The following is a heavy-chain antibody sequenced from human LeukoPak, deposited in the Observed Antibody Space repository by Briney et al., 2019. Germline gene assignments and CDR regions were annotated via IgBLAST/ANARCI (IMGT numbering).Heavy chain of an antibody. CDR1: GYSISSGYY. V-gene: IGHV4-38-2*02. D-gene: IGHD2-15*01. CDR2: IYHSGST. Sequence: PSETLSLTCAVSGYSISSGYYWGWIRQPPGKGLEWIGSIYHSGSTYYNPSLKSRVTISVDTSKNQVSLKLSSVTAADTAVYYCARDRSKNDGYCSGGSCFTDYYYYGMDVWGKGTTVTVSS. CDR3: ARDRSKNDGYCSGGSCFTDYYYYGMDV. J-gene: IGHJ6*04.